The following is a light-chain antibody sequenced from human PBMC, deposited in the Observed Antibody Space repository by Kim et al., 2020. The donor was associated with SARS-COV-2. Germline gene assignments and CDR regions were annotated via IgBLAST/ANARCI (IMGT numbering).Light chain of an antibody. V-gene: IGKV3-20*01. CDR3: QPYGSSPPYS. Sequence: EIMLTQSPGTLSLSPGERATLSCRASQSVSSIYLAWWQQKAAQAPRLLIYSASSRATGIPDRFSGSGSGTDFTLTISRLEPEDFAVYYCQPYGSSPPYSFGQGTKLEI. CDR2: SAS. CDR1: QSVSSIY. J-gene: IGKJ2*03.